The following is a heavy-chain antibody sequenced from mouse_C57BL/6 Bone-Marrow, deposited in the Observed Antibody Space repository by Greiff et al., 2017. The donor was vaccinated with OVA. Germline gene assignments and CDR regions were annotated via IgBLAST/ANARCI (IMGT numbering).Heavy chain of an antibody. CDR1: GFTFGSYG. V-gene: IGHV5-6*01. CDR2: ISSGGSYT. J-gene: IGHJ2*01. Sequence: DVHLVESGGDLVKPGGSLKLSCAASGFTFGSYGMSWVRQTPDKRLEWVATISSGGSYTYYPDSVKGRFTISRDNAKNTLYLQMSSLKSEDTAMYYCARHGGSTFFDYWGQGTTLTVSS. CDR3: ARHGGSTFFDY. D-gene: IGHD1-1*01.